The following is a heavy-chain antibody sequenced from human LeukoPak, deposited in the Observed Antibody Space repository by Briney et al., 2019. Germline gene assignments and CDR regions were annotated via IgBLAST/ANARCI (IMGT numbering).Heavy chain of an antibody. D-gene: IGHD3-10*01. CDR3: ACLGFGESLGEPDY. CDR1: GGSFSGYY. V-gene: IGHV4-34*01. CDR2: INHSGST. Sequence: SETLSLTCAVYGGSFSGYYWSWIRQPPGKGLEWIAEINHSGSTNCNPSLKSRVTISVDTSKNQFSLKLSSVTAADTAVYYCACLGFGESLGEPDYWGQGTLVTVSS. J-gene: IGHJ4*02.